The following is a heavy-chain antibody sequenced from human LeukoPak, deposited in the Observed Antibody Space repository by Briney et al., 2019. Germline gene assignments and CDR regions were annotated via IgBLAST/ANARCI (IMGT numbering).Heavy chain of an antibody. V-gene: IGHV1-46*01. CDR2: INPSGGST. Sequence: GASVKVSCTASGYTFTSYYMHWVRQAPGQGLEWMGIINPSGGSTSYAQKFQGRVTMTRDMSTSTVYMELSSLRSEDTAVYYCARGRRRGVPADPFDPWGQGTLISLSS. D-gene: IGHD2-2*01. CDR1: GYTFTSYY. J-gene: IGHJ5*02. CDR3: ARGRRRGVPADPFDP.